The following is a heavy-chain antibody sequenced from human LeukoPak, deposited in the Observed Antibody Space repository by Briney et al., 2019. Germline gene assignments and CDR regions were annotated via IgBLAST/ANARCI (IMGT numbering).Heavy chain of an antibody. Sequence: PGGSLRLSCAASGFTFSTYWMCWVRQAPGKGLEWVANIKEDGSETNYVESVKGRFFISRDNAKNSQHLQMNSLRVEDTAVYYCARCEGFYDYFSGNHTYYFYMDVWGKGTTVTVSS. CDR2: IKEDGSET. D-gene: IGHD3-16*01. CDR1: GFTFSTYW. J-gene: IGHJ6*03. V-gene: IGHV3-7*01. CDR3: ARCEGFYDYFSGNHTYYFYMDV.